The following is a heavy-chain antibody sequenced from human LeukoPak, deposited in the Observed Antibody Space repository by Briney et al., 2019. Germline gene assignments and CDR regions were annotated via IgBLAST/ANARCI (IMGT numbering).Heavy chain of an antibody. V-gene: IGHV4-59*01. CDR2: IYYSGST. CDR3: AREGGLGATTRLGAFDI. CDR1: GGSISSYY. Sequence: SETLSLTCTVSGGSISSYYWSWIRQPPGKGLEWIGYIYYSGSTNYNPSLKSRVTISVDTSKNQFSLKLSSVTAADTAVYYCAREGGLGATTRLGAFDIWGQGTVVTVSS. J-gene: IGHJ3*02. D-gene: IGHD1-26*01.